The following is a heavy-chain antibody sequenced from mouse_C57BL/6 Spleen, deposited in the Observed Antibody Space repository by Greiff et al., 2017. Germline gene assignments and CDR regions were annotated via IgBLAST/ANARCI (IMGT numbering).Heavy chain of an antibody. CDR1: GFTFTDYY. Sequence: EVMLVESGGGLVQPGGSLSLSCAASGFTFTDYYMSWVRQPPGKALEWLGFIRNKANGYTTEYSASVKGRFTISRDNSQSILYLQMNALRAEASATYYCARYYRAYFDYWGQGTTLTVSS. CDR2: IRNKANGYTT. CDR3: ARYYRAYFDY. J-gene: IGHJ2*01. D-gene: IGHD3-1*01. V-gene: IGHV7-3*01.